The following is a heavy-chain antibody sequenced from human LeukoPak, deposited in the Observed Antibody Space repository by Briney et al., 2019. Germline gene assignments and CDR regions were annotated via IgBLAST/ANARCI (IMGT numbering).Heavy chain of an antibody. V-gene: IGHV4-34*01. Sequence: SETLSLTCAVYGGSFSGYYWSWIRQPPGKGLEWIGEINHSGSTNYNPSLKSRVTISVDTSKNQFSLKLSSVTAADTAVYYCARGGNYYGSGSHGAFDIWGQGTMVTVSS. CDR2: INHSGST. CDR1: GGSFSGYY. J-gene: IGHJ3*02. CDR3: ARGGNYYGSGSHGAFDI. D-gene: IGHD3-10*01.